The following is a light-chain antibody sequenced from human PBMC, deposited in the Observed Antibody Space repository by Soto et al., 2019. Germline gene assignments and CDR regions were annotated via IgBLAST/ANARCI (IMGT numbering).Light chain of an antibody. Sequence: EVVLTQSPGTLSLSPGERAALSCRASQSVTINSLAWYQQKFGQTPRLLIYAASTRASGIPDRFSGSGSGTDFVLTISSLEPDDFAVYYCQQRSDWRLTFGGGTKVEIK. J-gene: IGKJ4*01. V-gene: IGKV3D-20*02. CDR3: QQRSDWRLT. CDR2: AAS. CDR1: QSVTINS.